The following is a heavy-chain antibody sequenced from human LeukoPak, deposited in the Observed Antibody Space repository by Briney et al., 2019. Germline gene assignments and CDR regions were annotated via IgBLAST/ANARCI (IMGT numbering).Heavy chain of an antibody. CDR1: GFTFSSYA. V-gene: IGHV3-30*04. Sequence: GGSLRLSCAASGFTFSSYAMLWVRQAPGKGLEWVAVISYDGSNKYYADSVKGRFTISRDNSKNTLYLQMNSLRAEDTAVYYCASGGAGYYYDSSGYSAILFDYWGQGTLVTVSS. J-gene: IGHJ4*02. CDR2: ISYDGSNK. CDR3: ASGGAGYYYDSSGYSAILFDY. D-gene: IGHD3-22*01.